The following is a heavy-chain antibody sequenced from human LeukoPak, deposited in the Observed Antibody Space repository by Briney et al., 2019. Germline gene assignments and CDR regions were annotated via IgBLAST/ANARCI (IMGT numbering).Heavy chain of an antibody. CDR2: MNPNSGNT. CDR3: ARGVVAATFYYYMDV. J-gene: IGHJ6*03. Sequence: ASVKVSCKASGYTFTSYDINWVRQATGQGLEWMGWMNPNSGNTGYAQKFQGRVTITRNTSISTAYMDLSRLRSDDTAVYYCARGVVAATFYYYMDVWGKGTTVTVSS. D-gene: IGHD2-15*01. V-gene: IGHV1-8*03. CDR1: GYTFTSYD.